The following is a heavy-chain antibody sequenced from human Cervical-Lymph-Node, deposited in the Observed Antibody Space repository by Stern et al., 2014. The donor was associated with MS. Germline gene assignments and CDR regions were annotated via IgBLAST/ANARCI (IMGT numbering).Heavy chain of an antibody. CDR1: ENTFTGYY. J-gene: IGHJ4*02. Sequence: VQLVQSGAEVKKPGASVKVTCKTSENTFTGYYINWVRQAPGQGLEWMGWSNPNSGATNYAQRLQDGVSLTSDTSNSLAYMELDRLTSGDTAVYYCARISLGSGIDYWGQGSLVTVSS. CDR3: ARISLGSGIDY. D-gene: IGHD1-26*01. CDR2: SNPNSGAT. V-gene: IGHV1-2*02.